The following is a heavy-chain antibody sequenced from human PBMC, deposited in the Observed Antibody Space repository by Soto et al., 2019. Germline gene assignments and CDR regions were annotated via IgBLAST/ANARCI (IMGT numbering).Heavy chain of an antibody. CDR2: IGPESGAT. CDR1: GYTFTGHY. Sequence: GASVKVSCKASGYTFTGHYIHWVRQAPEQGPEWMGEIGPESGATRYAQRFQGRVTMTMDMSITTVYMELNNLSPDDTAVYYCGRGRSGQRVVFYWGQGTPVTVSS. D-gene: IGHD3-16*01. J-gene: IGHJ4*02. CDR3: GRGRSGQRVVFY. V-gene: IGHV1-2*02.